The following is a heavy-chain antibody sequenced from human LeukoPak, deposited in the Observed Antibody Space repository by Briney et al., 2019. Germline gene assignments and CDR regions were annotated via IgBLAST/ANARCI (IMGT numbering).Heavy chain of an antibody. V-gene: IGHV3-23*01. J-gene: IGHJ4*02. CDR3: AKDLDIVATITGN. CDR2: VSGSGGST. D-gene: IGHD5-12*01. CDR1: GFTFSSYW. Sequence: GGSLRLSCAASGFTFSSYWMHWVRQAPGKGLEWVSGVSGSGGSTYYADSVKGRSTISRDNSKNTLYLQMNSLRAEDTAVYYCAKDLDIVATITGNWGQGTLVTVSS.